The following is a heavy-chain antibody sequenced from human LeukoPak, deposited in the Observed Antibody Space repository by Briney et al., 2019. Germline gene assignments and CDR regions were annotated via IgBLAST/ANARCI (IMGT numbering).Heavy chain of an antibody. CDR1: GFTFSSFW. J-gene: IGHJ4*02. CDR2: ISSDGSST. CDR3: ARGFPVDY. V-gene: IGHV3-74*01. D-gene: IGHD3-10*01. Sequence: GGSLRLSCAASGFTFSSFWMYWVRQAPGKGLVWVSRISSDGSSTTYADFVKGRFTISRENAKNSLYLQMNSLRAEDTAVYYCARGFPVDYWGQGTLVTVSS.